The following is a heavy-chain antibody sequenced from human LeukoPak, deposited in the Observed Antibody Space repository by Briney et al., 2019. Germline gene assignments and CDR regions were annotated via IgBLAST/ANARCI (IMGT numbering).Heavy chain of an antibody. CDR2: IYYSGST. D-gene: IGHD6-6*01. J-gene: IGHJ6*03. CDR1: GGSISSSSYY. V-gene: IGHV4-39*01. Sequence: SETLSLTCTVSGGSISSSSYYWGWIRQPPGKGLEWIGSIYYSGSTYYNPSLKSRVTISVDTSKNQFSLKLSSVTAADTAVYYCARVVRGPTSIGIAARGFPGAYHMDVWGKGTTVTVSS. CDR3: ARVVRGPTSIGIAARGFPGAYHMDV.